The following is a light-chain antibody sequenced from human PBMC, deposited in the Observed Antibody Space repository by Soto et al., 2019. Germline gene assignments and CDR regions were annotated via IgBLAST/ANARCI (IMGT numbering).Light chain of an antibody. CDR2: ASS. Sequence: DIQMTQSPSSLSASIGDRVTITCRACQNVVRYLNWYQQKPGKAPKLLIYASSILQTGVPSRFSGSGSGTDFTLTISSLQPEDFATYYCQQSYSTPRTFGQGTKVDIK. CDR1: QNVVRY. V-gene: IGKV1-39*01. J-gene: IGKJ1*01. CDR3: QQSYSTPRT.